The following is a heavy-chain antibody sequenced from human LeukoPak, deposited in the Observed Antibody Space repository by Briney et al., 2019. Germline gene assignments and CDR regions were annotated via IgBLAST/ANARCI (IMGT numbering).Heavy chain of an antibody. CDR3: AREDWADSSFGEVPAARDY. J-gene: IGHJ4*02. D-gene: IGHD2-2*01. CDR2: IYYSGST. Sequence: SETLSLTCTVSGGSISSSSYYWGWIRQPPGKGLEWIGSIYYSGSTYYNPSLKSRGTISVDTSKNQFSLKLSSVPAADTAVYYCAREDWADSSFGEVPAARDYWGQGTLVTVSS. CDR1: GGSISSSSYY. V-gene: IGHV4-39*01.